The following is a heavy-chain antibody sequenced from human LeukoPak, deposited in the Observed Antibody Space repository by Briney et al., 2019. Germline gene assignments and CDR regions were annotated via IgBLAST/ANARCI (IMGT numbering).Heavy chain of an antibody. CDR1: GGSISSYY. D-gene: IGHD3-22*01. CDR3: ARGSRKGVTSMIVVVINAFDI. Sequence: SETLSLTCTVSGGSISSYYWSWIRQPPGKGLEWIGEINHSGSTNYNPSLKSRVTISVDTSKNQFSLKLSSVTAADTAVYYCARGSRKGVTSMIVVVINAFDIWGQGTMVTVSS. CDR2: INHSGST. V-gene: IGHV4-34*01. J-gene: IGHJ3*02.